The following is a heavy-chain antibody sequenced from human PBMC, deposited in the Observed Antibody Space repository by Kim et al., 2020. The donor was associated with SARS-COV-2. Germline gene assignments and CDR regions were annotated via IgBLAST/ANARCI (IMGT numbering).Heavy chain of an antibody. J-gene: IGHJ4*02. CDR3: ARGPIYDSSGYFDY. D-gene: IGHD3-22*01. CDR1: GFTFSSYA. CDR2: ISSNGGST. V-gene: IGHV3-64*01. Sequence: GGSLRLSCAASGFTFSSYAMHWVRQAPGKGLEYVSAISSNGGSTYYANSVKGRFTISRDNSKNTLYLQMGSLRAEDMAVYYCARGPIYDSSGYFDYWGQGTLVTVSS.